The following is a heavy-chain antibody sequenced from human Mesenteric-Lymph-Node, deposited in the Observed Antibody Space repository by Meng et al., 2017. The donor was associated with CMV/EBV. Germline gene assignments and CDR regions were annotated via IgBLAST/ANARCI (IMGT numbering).Heavy chain of an antibody. CDR1: GGSFSGYY. Sequence: QVQLHQWGAGLLKPSETLSVTCAGYGGSFSGYYWNWIRQSPEKGLEWIGEINHSGSTTYNPSFTSRIIISVDTSTNQISLNMSSVTAADTAVYYCARGSSYDILTGYFDYWGQGALVTVSS. J-gene: IGHJ4*02. V-gene: IGHV4-34*01. D-gene: IGHD3-9*01. CDR3: ARGSSYDILTGYFDY. CDR2: INHSGST.